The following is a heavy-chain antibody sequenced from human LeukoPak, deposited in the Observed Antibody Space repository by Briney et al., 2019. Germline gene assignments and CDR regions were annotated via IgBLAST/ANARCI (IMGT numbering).Heavy chain of an antibody. CDR1: GGFISSHY. D-gene: IGHD2-21*01. CDR2: IYYSGST. Sequence: SETLSLTCTVCGGFISSHYWSGIRQPPGKGLEGIGYIYYSGSTNYNPSLKSRVTISVDTSKNQFSLKLSSVTAADTAVYYCARWSVIAYYMDVWGKGTTVTVSS. J-gene: IGHJ6*03. V-gene: IGHV4-59*11. CDR3: ARWSVIAYYMDV.